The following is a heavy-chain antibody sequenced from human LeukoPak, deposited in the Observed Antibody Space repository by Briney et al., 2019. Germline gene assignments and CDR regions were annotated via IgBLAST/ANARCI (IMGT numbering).Heavy chain of an antibody. D-gene: IGHD2-15*01. J-gene: IGHJ4*02. CDR2: ISGSGGST. V-gene: IGHV3-23*01. CDR1: GFTFSSYA. Sequence: PGRSLRLSCVASGFTFSSYAMGWVRQAPGKGLEWVSTISGSGGSTYFADSVKGRFTISRDNSKNTVYLQMNSLRVEDTALYYCAKTPRYCSGGSCYSGYFDNWGQGTRVTVSS. CDR3: AKTPRYCSGGSCYSGYFDN.